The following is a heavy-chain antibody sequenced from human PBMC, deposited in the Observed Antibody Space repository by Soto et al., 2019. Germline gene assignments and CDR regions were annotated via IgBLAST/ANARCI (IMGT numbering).Heavy chain of an antibody. CDR2: IIPIFGTA. J-gene: IGHJ5*02. Sequence: ASVKVSCKASGYTFTSYGISWVRQAPGQGLEWMGGIIPIFGTANYAQKFQGRVTITADESTSTAYMELSSLRSEDTAVYYCARGPRDCSGGSCYSPGWFDPWGQGTLVTVSS. CDR3: ARGPRDCSGGSCYSPGWFDP. CDR1: GYTFTSYG. D-gene: IGHD2-15*01. V-gene: IGHV1-69*13.